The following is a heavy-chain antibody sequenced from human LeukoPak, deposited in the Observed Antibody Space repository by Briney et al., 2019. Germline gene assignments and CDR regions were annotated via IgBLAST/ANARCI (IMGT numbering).Heavy chain of an antibody. D-gene: IGHD6-19*01. CDR2: ISWNSGSI. V-gene: IGHV3-9*01. Sequence: GRSLRLSCAASGFTFDDYAMHWVRQAPGKGLEWVSGISWNSGSIGYADSVKGRFTISRDNAKNSLYLQMNSLGAEDTALYYCAKDISSGWYPPGGFDYWGQGTLVTVSS. J-gene: IGHJ4*02. CDR3: AKDISSGWYPPGGFDY. CDR1: GFTFDDYA.